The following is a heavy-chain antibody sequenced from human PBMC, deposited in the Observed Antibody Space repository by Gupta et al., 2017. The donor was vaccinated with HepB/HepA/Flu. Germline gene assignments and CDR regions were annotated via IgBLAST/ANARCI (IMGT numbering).Heavy chain of an antibody. CDR1: GGTFSSYA. CDR2: IIPIFSTA. V-gene: IGHV1-69*06. CDR3: ARAQGFLEWLSPNWFDP. J-gene: IGHJ5*02. D-gene: IGHD3-3*01. Sequence: QVQLVQSGAEVKKPGSSVKVSCKASGGTFSSYAISWVRQAPGQGLEWMGGIIPIFSTANYAQKFQGRVTVTADKSTSTAYMELSSLRSEDTAVYYCARAQGFLEWLSPNWFDPWGQGTLVTVSS.